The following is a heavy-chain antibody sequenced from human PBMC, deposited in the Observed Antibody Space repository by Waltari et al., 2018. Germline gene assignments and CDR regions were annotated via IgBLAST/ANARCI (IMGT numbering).Heavy chain of an antibody. V-gene: IGHV4-59*11. CDR1: GASISSHY. CDR3: ARGRSAGGFFTFDS. D-gene: IGHD3-3*01. J-gene: IGHJ4*02. CDR2: TYHNGAT. Sequence: QVQLQESGPRLVKPSETLSLTCSVSGASISSHYWSWIRQSPGKGLEWLGYTYHNGATNYNPSLERRVTISGDTSMNQFSLRLSSVTTADTAVYYCARGRSAGGFFTFDSWGQGALVTVSS.